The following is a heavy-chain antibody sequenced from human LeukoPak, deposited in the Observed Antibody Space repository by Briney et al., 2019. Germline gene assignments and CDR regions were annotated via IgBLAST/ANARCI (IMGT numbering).Heavy chain of an antibody. J-gene: IGHJ3*02. V-gene: IGHV1-2*02. CDR2: INPNSGGT. Sequence: ASVKVSCKASGYTFTGYYMHWVRQAPGQGLEWMGWINPNSGGTNYAQKFQGRVTMTRDTSISTAYMELSRLRSDDTAVYYCARYCSSTSCYFDAFDIWGQGTMVTVSS. D-gene: IGHD2-2*01. CDR3: ARYCSSTSCYFDAFDI. CDR1: GYTFTGYY.